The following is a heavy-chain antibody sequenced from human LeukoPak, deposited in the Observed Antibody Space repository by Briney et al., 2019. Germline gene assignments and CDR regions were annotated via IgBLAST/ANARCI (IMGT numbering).Heavy chain of an antibody. J-gene: IGHJ4*02. D-gene: IGHD4-17*01. CDR3: ATTQHDYGECSSDY. V-gene: IGHV1-8*01. CDR1: GYTFTTYH. Sequence: AAVTVSCKSSGYTFTTYHISWVRQATGQGLEWMGLKIPSSGETGSAQRFQGRITMTREISISTAYRQLSSLRSQDTAVCFCATTQHDYGECSSDYWGQGNRVSVSS. CDR2: KIPSSGET.